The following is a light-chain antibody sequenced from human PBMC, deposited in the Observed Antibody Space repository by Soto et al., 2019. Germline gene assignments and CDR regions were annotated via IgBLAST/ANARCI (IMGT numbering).Light chain of an antibody. CDR2: GAS. CDR1: QSVSSN. CDR3: QQYNNWPRGEART. V-gene: IGKV3-15*01. J-gene: IGKJ1*01. Sequence: EIVMTQSPATLSVSPGERATLSCRASQSVSSNLAWYQQKPGQAPRRLIYGASTRATGIPARFSGSGSGTEFTLTISSLQSEDFAVYYCQQYNNWPRGEARTFGQGTKVEIK.